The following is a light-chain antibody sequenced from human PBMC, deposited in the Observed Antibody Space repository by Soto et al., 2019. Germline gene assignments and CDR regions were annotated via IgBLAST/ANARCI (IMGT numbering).Light chain of an antibody. CDR3: SSYTSSSLVV. J-gene: IGLJ2*01. V-gene: IGLV2-14*01. CDR1: SSDVGGYNY. CDR2: EVS. Sequence: QSALTQPASVSGSPGQSITISCTGTSSDVGGYNYVSWYQQHPGKAPKLMIYEVSNRPSGVSNRFSGSKSGNTASLTISGLQAEDEADYYCSSYTSSSLVVFGGGTKSPS.